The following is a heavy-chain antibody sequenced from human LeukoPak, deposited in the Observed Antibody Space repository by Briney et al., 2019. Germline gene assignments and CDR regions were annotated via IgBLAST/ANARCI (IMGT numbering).Heavy chain of an antibody. CDR2: ISGSGGST. V-gene: IGHV3-23*01. Sequence: PGGSLRLSCAAPRFTFSSYAMSWVRQAPGKGLASASAISGSGGSTYYADSVKGRFTISRNNSKNSLYLQMNSLTSEYTAVYYCAKGRRSAQIQLWHWGQGTLVTVSS. CDR1: RFTFSSYA. CDR3: AKGRRSAQIQLWH. J-gene: IGHJ4*02. D-gene: IGHD5-18*01.